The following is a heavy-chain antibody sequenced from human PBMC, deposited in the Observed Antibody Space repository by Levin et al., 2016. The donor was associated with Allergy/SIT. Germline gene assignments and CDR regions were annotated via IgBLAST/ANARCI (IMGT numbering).Heavy chain of an antibody. D-gene: IGHD3-16*01. J-gene: IGHJ3*02. Sequence: WVRQAPGQGLEWMGWINSKSGDANYAQKFQGRVTMTRDTSIKTSYMEVSRLRYDDTAVYFCARYRVMRTPVVNDAFDMWGQGTLGHRLL. CDR3: ARYRVMRTPVVNDAFDM. V-gene: IGHV1-2*02. CDR2: INSKSGDA.